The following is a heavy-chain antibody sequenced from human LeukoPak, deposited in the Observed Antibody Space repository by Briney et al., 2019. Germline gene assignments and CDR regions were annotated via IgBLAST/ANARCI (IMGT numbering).Heavy chain of an antibody. D-gene: IGHD6-13*01. Sequence: PGGSLRLSCAASGLTFSSYAMSWVRQAPGKGLEWVSAITGSGGSTYYADSVKGRFTISRDNSKNTLYLQMNSLRAEDTAVYYCAKSVRLTRYSSSWSNWGQGTLVTVSS. CDR3: AKSVRLTRYSSSWSN. CDR2: ITGSGGST. V-gene: IGHV3-23*01. CDR1: GLTFSSYA. J-gene: IGHJ4*02.